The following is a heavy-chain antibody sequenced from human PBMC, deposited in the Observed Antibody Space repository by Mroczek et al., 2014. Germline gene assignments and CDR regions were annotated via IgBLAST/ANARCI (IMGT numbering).Heavy chain of an antibody. V-gene: IGHV4-30-4*01. CDR2: MHYSGNP. Sequence: QVQLQESGPGLVKPSQTLSLTCTVSGDSVSSANHYWSWIRQPPGKGLEWIGYMHYSGNPYYTPSLTSRVTISVDTSKNQFSLKVSSVTAADTAVYYCARSRGYNWNYGYYIDVWGKGTTVTVSS. CDR3: ARSRGYNWNYGYYIDV. D-gene: IGHD1-7*01. J-gene: IGHJ6*03. CDR1: GDSVSSANHY.